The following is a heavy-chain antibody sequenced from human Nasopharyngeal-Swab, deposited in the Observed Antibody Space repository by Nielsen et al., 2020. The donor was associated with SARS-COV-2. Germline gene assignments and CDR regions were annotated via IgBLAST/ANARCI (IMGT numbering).Heavy chain of an antibody. CDR2: ITVSGDAT. CDR1: GFTVNSYV. J-gene: IGHJ4*02. CDR3: APDPNWGLGY. D-gene: IGHD7-27*01. Sequence: GESLKISCAASGFTVNSYVMIWVRQAPGEGLEWVSYITVSGDATNYAESVKGRFTISRDNSKNLLYLQMNSLRVEDTATYYCAPDPNWGLGYWGRGTLVTVSS. V-gene: IGHV3-23*01.